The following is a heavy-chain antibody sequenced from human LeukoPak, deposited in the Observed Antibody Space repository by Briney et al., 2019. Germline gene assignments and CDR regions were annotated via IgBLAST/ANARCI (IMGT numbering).Heavy chain of an antibody. CDR2: ISSSSSTI. V-gene: IGHV3-48*01. Sequence: PGGSLRLSCAASGFTFSSYSMNWVRQAPGKGLEWVSYISSSSSTIYYADSVKGRFTISRDNAKNSLYLQMNSLRAEDTAVYYCARGPSLRFLNWFDPWGQGTLVTVSS. D-gene: IGHD3-3*01. CDR3: ARGPSLRFLNWFDP. CDR1: GFTFSSYS. J-gene: IGHJ5*02.